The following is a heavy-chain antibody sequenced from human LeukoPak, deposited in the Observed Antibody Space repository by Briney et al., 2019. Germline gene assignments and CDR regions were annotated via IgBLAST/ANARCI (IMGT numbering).Heavy chain of an antibody. D-gene: IGHD3-22*01. Sequence: SETLSLTCAVYGGSFSGYYWSWIRQPPGKGLEWIVEINHSGSTNYNPSLKSRVTISVDTSKNQFSLKLSSVTAADTAVYYCARSDSSGYPVNAFGIWGQGTMVTVSS. V-gene: IGHV4-34*01. CDR2: INHSGST. CDR3: ARSDSSGYPVNAFGI. CDR1: GGSFSGYY. J-gene: IGHJ3*02.